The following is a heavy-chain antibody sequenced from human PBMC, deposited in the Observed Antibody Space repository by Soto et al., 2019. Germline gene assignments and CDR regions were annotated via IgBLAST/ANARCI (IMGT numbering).Heavy chain of an antibody. CDR2: FTAYNGDT. V-gene: IGHV1-18*01. Sequence: QVQLEQSRSEVKKPGAAVRVSCEASGYNFMSYGITWVRQAPGQGLEWMGWFTAYNGDTNYAQKFRGRVTLSIDTSTSTASMELRSLRSDDTAVYYCARYRFKHSVSYFQGLDVWGQGTTVTVSS. J-gene: IGHJ6*02. CDR1: GYNFMSYG. D-gene: IGHD3-16*02. CDR3: ARYRFKHSVSYFQGLDV.